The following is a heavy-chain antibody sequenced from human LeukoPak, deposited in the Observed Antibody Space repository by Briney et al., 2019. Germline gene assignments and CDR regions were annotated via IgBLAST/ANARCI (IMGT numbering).Heavy chain of an antibody. J-gene: IGHJ3*02. V-gene: IGHV1-2*02. CDR3: ARVSPFAHDAFDI. CDR1: GYTFTGYY. CDR2: INPNSGGT. D-gene: IGHD3-3*01. Sequence: GASVKVSCRASGYTFTGYYMHWVRQAPGQGLEWMGWINPNSGGTNYAQKFQGRVTMTRDTSISTAYMELSRLRSDDTAVYYCARVSPFAHDAFDIWGQGTMVTVSS.